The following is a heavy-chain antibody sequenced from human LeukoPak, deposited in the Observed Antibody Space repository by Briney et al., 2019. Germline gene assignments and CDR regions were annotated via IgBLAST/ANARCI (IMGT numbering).Heavy chain of an antibody. CDR3: ARRSEFDNTHYHYFDY. CDR1: GGSIDSRSYY. J-gene: IGHJ4*02. Sequence: SETLSLTCTVSGGSIDSRSYYWDWIRQAPGKGLKWIGTIYHSGSTEYNPSLKSRVAIFVDTSKNQFSLILHSVAAADTAVYYCARRSEFDNTHYHYFDYWGQGALVTVSS. CDR2: IYHSGST. D-gene: IGHD2-15*01. V-gene: IGHV4-39*01.